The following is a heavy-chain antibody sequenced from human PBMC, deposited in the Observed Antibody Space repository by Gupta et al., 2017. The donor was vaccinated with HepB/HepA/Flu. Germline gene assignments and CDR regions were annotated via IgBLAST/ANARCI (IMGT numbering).Heavy chain of an antibody. Sequence: EVQLVESGGGLVQPGGSLRLSCAASGFTFSGSWMSWVRQAPGKGLEWVANIKQDGSEKYYVDSVKGRFTISRDNAENSLDLQMNNLRDEDTAVYYCATLPKTDFWNVEYYYYAMDVWGRGTTVTVSS. CDR1: GFTFSGSW. J-gene: IGHJ6*02. CDR2: IKQDGSEK. D-gene: IGHD3-3*01. V-gene: IGHV3-7*01. CDR3: ATLPKTDFWNVEYYYYAMDV.